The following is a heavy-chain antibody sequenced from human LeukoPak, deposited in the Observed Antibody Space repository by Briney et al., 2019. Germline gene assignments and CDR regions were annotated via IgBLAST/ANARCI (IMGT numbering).Heavy chain of an antibody. V-gene: IGHV1-18*01. CDR1: GFSITRYP. CDR2: ITTYNGNT. J-gene: IGHJ4*02. D-gene: IGHD4-17*01. Sequence: ASVKVACMPSGFSITRYPISWVRQAPGQGLEWLGWITTYNGNTNYAQKLQGRVTMTTDTSTSTAYMDLRGLRSDDTAVYYCARGYDYGDYVGDFDYWGQGTLVTVSS. CDR3: ARGYDYGDYVGDFDY.